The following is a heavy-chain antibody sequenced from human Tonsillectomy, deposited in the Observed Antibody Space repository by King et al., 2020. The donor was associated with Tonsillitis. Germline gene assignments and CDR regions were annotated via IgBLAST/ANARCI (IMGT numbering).Heavy chain of an antibody. CDR1: GFTFSSYA. CDR3: ARGSITMVRGVEFDY. V-gene: IGHV3-30*04. CDR2: ISYDGSNK. Sequence: VRLVESGGGVVQPGRSLRLSCAASGFTFSSYAMHWVRQAPGKGLEWVAVISYDGSNKYYADSVKGRFTISRDNSKNTLYLQMNSLRAEDTAVYYCARGSITMVRGVEFDYWGQGTLVTVSS. J-gene: IGHJ4*02. D-gene: IGHD3-10*01.